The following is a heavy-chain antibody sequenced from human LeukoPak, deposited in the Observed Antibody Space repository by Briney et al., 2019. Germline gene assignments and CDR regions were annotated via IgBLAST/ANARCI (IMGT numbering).Heavy chain of an antibody. CDR1: GFTVSSNY. CDR3: ARDRRSGGRCYAFSYYYGMDV. J-gene: IGHJ6*02. CDR2: IYTGTTT. D-gene: IGHD2-15*01. Sequence: GGSLRLSCVASGFTVSSNYMSWVRQAPGKGLEWVSVIYTGTTTHYADSVKGRFTISRDNSKNTVYLQMNSLRAEDTAVYYCARDRRSGGRCYAFSYYYGMDVWGQGTTVTVSS. V-gene: IGHV3-53*01.